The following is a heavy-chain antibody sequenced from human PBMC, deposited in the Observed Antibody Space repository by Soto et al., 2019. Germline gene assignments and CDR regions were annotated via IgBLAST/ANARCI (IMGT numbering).Heavy chain of an antibody. CDR1: GGSISSGDYY. V-gene: IGHV4-31*03. D-gene: IGHD3-3*01. Sequence: PSETLSLTCTVSGGSISSGDYYWSWIRQQPEKGLEWIGYIYYSGSTYYNPSLKSRVNISVDTSKNQFSLKLSSVTAADTAVYYCARWWSGSRQGFDPWGQGTLVTVSS. CDR2: IYYSGST. J-gene: IGHJ5*02. CDR3: ARWWSGSRQGFDP.